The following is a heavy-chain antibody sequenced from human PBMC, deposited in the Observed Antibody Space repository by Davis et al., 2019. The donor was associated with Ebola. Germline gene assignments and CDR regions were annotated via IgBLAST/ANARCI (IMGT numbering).Heavy chain of an antibody. CDR2: ISGSGGST. CDR1: GFTFSSYA. Sequence: GESLKISCAASGFTFSSYAMSWVRQAPGKGLEWVSAISGSGGSTYYADSVKGRFTISRDNSKNTLYLQMNSLRAEDTAVYYCAKDHGGSYPTFDYWGQGTLATVSS. CDR3: AKDHGGSYPTFDY. V-gene: IGHV3-23*01. D-gene: IGHD1-26*01. J-gene: IGHJ4*02.